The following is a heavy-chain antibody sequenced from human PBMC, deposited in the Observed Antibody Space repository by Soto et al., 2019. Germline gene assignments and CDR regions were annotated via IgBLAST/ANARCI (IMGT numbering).Heavy chain of an antibody. J-gene: IGHJ4*02. V-gene: IGHV3-30*18. Sequence: AGGALRLPCAASGFTFSTYGMHWVRQAPGEGLEWVAVISYDGSNKYYADSVKGRFTISRDNSKNTLYLQVNSLRAEDTAVSYCSKKLERGRRRHSDYWGQTTLVAV. D-gene: IGHD1-1*01. CDR2: ISYDGSNK. CDR3: SKKLERGRRRHSDY. CDR1: GFTFSTYG.